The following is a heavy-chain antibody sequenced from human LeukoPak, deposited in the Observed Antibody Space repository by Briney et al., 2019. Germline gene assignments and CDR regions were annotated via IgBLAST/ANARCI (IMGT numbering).Heavy chain of an antibody. Sequence: GGSLRLSCAASGFTFSSYAMHWVRQAPGKGLEWVAVISYDGSNKYYADSVKGRFTISRDNSKNTLYLQMNSLRAEDTAVYYCARDKGVAVAGIPFDPWGQGTLVTVSS. D-gene: IGHD6-19*01. J-gene: IGHJ5*02. CDR2: ISYDGSNK. CDR3: ARDKGVAVAGIPFDP. CDR1: GFTFSSYA. V-gene: IGHV3-30-3*01.